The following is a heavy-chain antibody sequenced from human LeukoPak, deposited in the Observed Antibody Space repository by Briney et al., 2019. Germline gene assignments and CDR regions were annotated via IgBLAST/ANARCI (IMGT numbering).Heavy chain of an antibody. J-gene: IGHJ4*02. D-gene: IGHD3-10*01. Sequence: ASVTVSCKASAYTFTGYYMHWVRQAPGHGLQWLGWINPESGDTDYAQQFQGRVTMTRDTSIGTVYMELNSLKLEDTAAYYCARDRHYGSGTYDQWGQGTLVIASS. V-gene: IGHV1-2*02. CDR3: ARDRHYGSGTYDQ. CDR2: INPESGDT. CDR1: AYTFTGYY.